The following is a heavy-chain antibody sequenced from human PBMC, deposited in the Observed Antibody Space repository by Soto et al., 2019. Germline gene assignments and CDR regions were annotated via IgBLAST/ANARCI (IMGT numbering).Heavy chain of an antibody. CDR1: GFTFSSYG. CDR3: ARDLWFGELSKGGMDV. V-gene: IGHV3-33*01. D-gene: IGHD3-10*01. J-gene: IGHJ6*02. Sequence: QVPLVESGGGVVQPGRSLRLSCAASGFTFSSYGMHWVRQAPGKGLEWVAVIWYDGSNKYYADSVKGRFTISRDNSKNTLYLQMNSLRAEDTAVYYCARDLWFGELSKGGMDVWGQGTTVTVSS. CDR2: IWYDGSNK.